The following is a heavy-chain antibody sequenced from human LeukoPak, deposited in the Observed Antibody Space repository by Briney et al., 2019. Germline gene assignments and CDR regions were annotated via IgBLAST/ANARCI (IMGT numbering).Heavy chain of an antibody. Sequence: ASVKVSCKASGYTFTGYYMHWVRQAPGQGLEWMGWINPNSGGTNYAQKFQGRVTMTRDTSISTAYMELSRLRSDDTAVYYCAREYYYDSSVYHSTDYGGQEPLAPFSS. D-gene: IGHD3-22*01. J-gene: IGHJ4*02. CDR3: AREYYYDSSVYHSTDY. V-gene: IGHV1-2*02. CDR1: GYTFTGYY. CDR2: INPNSGGT.